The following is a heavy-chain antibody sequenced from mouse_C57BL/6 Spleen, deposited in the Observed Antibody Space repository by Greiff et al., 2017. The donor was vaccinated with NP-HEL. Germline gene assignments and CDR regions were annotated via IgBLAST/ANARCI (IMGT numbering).Heavy chain of an antibody. J-gene: IGHJ2*01. CDR3: ARSRGTVVREYYFDY. D-gene: IGHD1-1*01. CDR2: INPSNGGT. Sequence: QVQLQQPGTELVKPGASVKLSCKASGYTFTSYWMHWVKQRPGQGLEWIGNINPSNGGTNYNEKFKSKATLTVDKSSSTAYMQLSSLTSEDSAVYYCARSRGTVVREYYFDYWGQGTTLTVSS. CDR1: GYTFTSYW. V-gene: IGHV1-53*01.